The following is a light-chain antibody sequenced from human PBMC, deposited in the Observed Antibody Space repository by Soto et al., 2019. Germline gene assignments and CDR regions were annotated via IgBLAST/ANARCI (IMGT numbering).Light chain of an antibody. V-gene: IGLV2-23*01. Sequence: QSALTQPASVSGSPGQSITISCTGTRSDVGSYNLVSWYQQHPGKAPKLMIYEDSKRPSGVSTRFSGSKSGNTASLTISGLQAEDEADYYCCSYAGSGTYVFGTGTKVTVL. CDR3: CSYAGSGTYV. CDR2: EDS. CDR1: RSDVGSYNL. J-gene: IGLJ1*01.